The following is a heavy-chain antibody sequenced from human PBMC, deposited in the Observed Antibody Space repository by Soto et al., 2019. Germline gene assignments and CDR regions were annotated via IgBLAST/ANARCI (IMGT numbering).Heavy chain of an antibody. CDR2: IYYSGST. CDR3: AREDLRVGYYGMDV. Sequence: SETLSLTCTVSGGSISSYYWSWIRQPPGKGLEWIGYIYYSGSTNYNPSLKSRVTISVDTSKNQFSLKLSSVTAADTAVYYCAREDLRVGYYGMDVWGQGTTVTVSS. J-gene: IGHJ6*02. CDR1: GGSISSYY. V-gene: IGHV4-59*01. D-gene: IGHD3-16*01.